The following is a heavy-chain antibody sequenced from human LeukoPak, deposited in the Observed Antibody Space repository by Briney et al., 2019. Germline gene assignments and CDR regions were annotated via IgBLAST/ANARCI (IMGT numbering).Heavy chain of an antibody. CDR1: GGSISSYY. Sequence: PSETLSLTCTVSGGSISSYYWSWIRQPPGKGLEWIGYIYYSGSTNYNPSLKSRVTISVDTSKNQFSLKLSSVTAADTAVYYCARHFNWDWEGVAFDIWGQGTMVTVSS. CDR2: IYYSGST. CDR3: ARHFNWDWEGVAFDI. J-gene: IGHJ3*02. D-gene: IGHD7-27*01. V-gene: IGHV4-59*08.